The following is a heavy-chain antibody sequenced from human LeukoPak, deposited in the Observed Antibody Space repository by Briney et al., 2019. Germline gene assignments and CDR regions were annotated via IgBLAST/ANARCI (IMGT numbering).Heavy chain of an antibody. D-gene: IGHD5-12*01. CDR1: GYTFTNYY. Sequence: GASVKVSCKASGYTFTNYYMHWVRQAPGQGLEWMGIINPSGGSTSYAQKFQGRVTMTRDTSTSTVYMELSSLRTEDTAVYYCARVGSGYDLPTDYWGQGTLVTVSS. CDR3: ARVGSGYDLPTDY. CDR2: INPSGGST. V-gene: IGHV1-46*01. J-gene: IGHJ4*02.